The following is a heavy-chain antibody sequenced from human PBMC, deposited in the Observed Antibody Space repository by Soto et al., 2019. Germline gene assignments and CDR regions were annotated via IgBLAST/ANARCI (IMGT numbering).Heavy chain of an antibody. V-gene: IGHV4-39*01. CDR2: IYYSGST. Sequence: PSETLSLTCTVSGGSISSSSYYWGWIRQPPGKGLEWIGSIYYSGSTYYNPSLKSRVTISVDTSKNQFSLKLSSVTAADTAVYYCARSGRVYCSGGSCPIDYWGQGTLVTVSS. CDR3: ARSGRVYCSGGSCPIDY. J-gene: IGHJ4*02. D-gene: IGHD2-15*01. CDR1: GGSISSSSYY.